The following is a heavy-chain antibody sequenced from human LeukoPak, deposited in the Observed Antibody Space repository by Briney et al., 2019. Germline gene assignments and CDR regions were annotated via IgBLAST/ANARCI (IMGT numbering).Heavy chain of an antibody. V-gene: IGHV3-33*01. D-gene: IGHD1-26*01. J-gene: IGHJ4*02. CDR1: GFTFSSYG. CDR2: IWYDGSNK. Sequence: GGSLRLSCAASGFTFSSYGMHWVRQAPGKGLEWVAVIWYDGSNKYYADSAKGRFTISRDNSKNTLYLQMNSLRAEDTAVYYCARDVSVEVGATGFYDYWGQGTLVTVSS. CDR3: ARDVSVEVGATGFYDY.